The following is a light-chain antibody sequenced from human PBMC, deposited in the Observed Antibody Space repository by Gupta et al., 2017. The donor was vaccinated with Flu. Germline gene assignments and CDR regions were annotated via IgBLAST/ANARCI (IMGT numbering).Light chain of an antibody. J-gene: IGLJ3*02. Sequence: QSVFTQPPSVSAAPGQKVTISCSGSSSNIGNKYVSWYQNLPGTAPKLLIYEDNKRPSGIPDRFSGSKAGTSEQRKLYGLQTGDEAEDAGGESETRLRAYVFGGGTKVTVL. V-gene: IGLV1-51*02. CDR3: GESETRLRAYV. CDR1: SSNIGNKY. CDR2: EDN.